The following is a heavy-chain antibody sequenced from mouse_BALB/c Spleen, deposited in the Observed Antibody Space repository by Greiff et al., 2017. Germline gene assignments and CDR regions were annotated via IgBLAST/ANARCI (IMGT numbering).Heavy chain of an antibody. J-gene: IGHJ2*01. CDR1: GFTFSSFG. D-gene: IGHD2-1*01. Sequence: EVQLVESGGGLVQPGGSRKLSCAASGFTFSSFGMHWVRQAPEKGLEWVAYISSGSSTIYYADTVKGRFTISRDNPKNTLFLQMTSLRSEDTAMYYCARGDGNYVRYWGQGTTLTVSS. CDR2: ISSGSSTI. V-gene: IGHV5-17*02. CDR3: ARGDGNYVRY.